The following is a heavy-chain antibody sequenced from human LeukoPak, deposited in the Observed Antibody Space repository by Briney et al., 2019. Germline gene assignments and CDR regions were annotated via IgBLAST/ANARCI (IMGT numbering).Heavy chain of an antibody. CDR1: GFTFSSYA. CDR3: ARDGEYDSSGLSPFDY. D-gene: IGHD3-22*01. J-gene: IGHJ4*02. Sequence: PGRSLRLSCAASGFTFSSYAMHWVRQAPGKGLEWVAVISYDGSNKYYADSVKGRFTISRDNSKNTLYLQMNSLRAEDTAVYYCARDGEYDSSGLSPFDYWGQGTLVTVSS. V-gene: IGHV3-30-3*01. CDR2: ISYDGSNK.